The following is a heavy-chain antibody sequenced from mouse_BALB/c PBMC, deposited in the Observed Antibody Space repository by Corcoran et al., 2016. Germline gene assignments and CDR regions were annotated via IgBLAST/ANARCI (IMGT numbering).Heavy chain of an antibody. Sequence: EVQLQQSGPELVKPGASVKMSCKASGYTFTSYVMHWVKQKPGQGLEWIGYINPYNDGIKYNEKFKGKATLTSDKSSSTAYMELSSLTSDDSAVYYCAREGSDGYFVRYYYFDYWGQGTTLTVSS. CDR3: AREGSDGYFVRYYYFDY. CDR1: GYTFTSYV. CDR2: INPYNDGI. J-gene: IGHJ2*01. D-gene: IGHD2-3*01. V-gene: IGHV1S136*01.